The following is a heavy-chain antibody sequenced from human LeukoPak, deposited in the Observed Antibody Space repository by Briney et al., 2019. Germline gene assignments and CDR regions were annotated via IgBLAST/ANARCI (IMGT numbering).Heavy chain of an antibody. CDR1: GGSFSGYY. Sequence: SETLSLTCAVYGGSFSGYYWSWIRQPPGKGLEWIGEINHSGSTNYNPSLKSRVTISVDTSKNQFSLKLSSVTAADTAVYYCARGYDSSGYYFLGSSSDFDYWGQGTLVTVSS. CDR2: INHSGST. V-gene: IGHV4-34*01. CDR3: ARGYDSSGYYFLGSSSDFDY. D-gene: IGHD3-22*01. J-gene: IGHJ4*02.